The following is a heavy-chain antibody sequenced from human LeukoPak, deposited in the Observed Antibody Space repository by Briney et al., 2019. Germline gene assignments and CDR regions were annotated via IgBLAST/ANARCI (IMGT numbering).Heavy chain of an antibody. CDR3: ARGTGPPDGYYYYGMDV. V-gene: IGHV1-3*01. CDR1: GYTFTNYA. J-gene: IGHJ6*02. Sequence: ASVKVSCKASGYTFTNYAMHWVRRAPGQRLEWMGWINAGNGNTKYSQKFQGRVTITRDTSASTAYMELSSLRSEDTAVYYCARGTGPPDGYYYYGMDVWGQGTTVTVSS. CDR2: INAGNGNT. D-gene: IGHD2-8*02.